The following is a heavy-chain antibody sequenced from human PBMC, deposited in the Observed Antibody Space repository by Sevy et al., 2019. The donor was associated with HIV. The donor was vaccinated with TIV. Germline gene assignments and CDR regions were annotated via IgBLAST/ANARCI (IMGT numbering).Heavy chain of an antibody. D-gene: IGHD6-13*01. CDR2: IRYDGSDK. CDR3: AKDLAGPGRRYFDY. J-gene: IGHJ4*02. V-gene: IGHV3-30*02. CDR1: GFTFSNFG. Sequence: GGSLILSCTASGFTFSNFGMHWVRQVPGKGLDWVTFIRYDGSDKYYAASVKGRFTISRDDSKNRLYLQMDSLRPDDTAIYYCAKDLAGPGRRYFDYWGQGTLVTVSS.